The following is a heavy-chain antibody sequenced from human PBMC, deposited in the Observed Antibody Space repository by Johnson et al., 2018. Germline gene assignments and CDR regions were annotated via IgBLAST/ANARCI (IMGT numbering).Heavy chain of an antibody. CDR2: IRNKADSYTR. CDR1: GLSFSDYY. V-gene: IGHV3-72*01. D-gene: IGHD2-15*01. J-gene: IGHJ3*02. CDR3: ARGRYGLGSRCFSDVFDI. Sequence: VQLVESGGGLVQPGGSLTLSCVAAGLSFSDYYMDWVRQAPGKGLEWVGRIRNKADSYTREYAASVKGRFNISRDDSKDSLYLQMNRVKTEDTAVYYWARGRYGLGSRCFSDVFDIWGQGTMVTVSS.